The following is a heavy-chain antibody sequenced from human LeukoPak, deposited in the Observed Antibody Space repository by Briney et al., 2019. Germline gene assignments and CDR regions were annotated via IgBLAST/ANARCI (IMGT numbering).Heavy chain of an antibody. J-gene: IGHJ4*02. Sequence: GGSLRLSCAASGFTFDDYAMHWVRQAPGKGLEWVSGISWSSGSIGYADSVRGRFTISRDNAKNSLYLQMNSLRAEDMALYYCAKDSGSYSTSFDYWGQGTLVTVSS. CDR2: ISWSSGSI. D-gene: IGHD1-26*01. CDR1: GFTFDDYA. V-gene: IGHV3-9*03. CDR3: AKDSGSYSTSFDY.